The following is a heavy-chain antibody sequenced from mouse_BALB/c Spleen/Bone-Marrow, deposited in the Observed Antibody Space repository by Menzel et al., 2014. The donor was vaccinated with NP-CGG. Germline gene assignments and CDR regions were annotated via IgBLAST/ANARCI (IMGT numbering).Heavy chain of an antibody. Sequence: EYAGGIVLPGGTVKVSSAASGLTFSSYGISWVRQTPDKRLKMVATINRNGCSTYYPDSVKGRFTISRDNDKNTLYLQMSSLKSEDTAMYYCARERGGYGSPRSSENWGEGRLVTGSA. V-gene: IGHV5-6-3*01. D-gene: IGHD1-1*02. CDR3: ARERGGYGSPRSSEN. CDR2: INRNGCST. J-gene: IGHJ3*01. CDR1: GLTFSSYG.